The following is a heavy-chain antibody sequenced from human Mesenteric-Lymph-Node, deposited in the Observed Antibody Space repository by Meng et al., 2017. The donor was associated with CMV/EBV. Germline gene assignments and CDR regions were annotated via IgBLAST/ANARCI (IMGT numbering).Heavy chain of an antibody. J-gene: IGHJ4*02. D-gene: IGHD2-15*01. CDR3: ARVNNYYSGHDY. V-gene: IGHV4-30-2*01. Sequence: CAVSGGSIMSGGYCGSWIRQPPGKGLEWIGYMYHSGGTYYKPSLKSRVTISGDRSKNQFSLKLTSVTAADKAVYYCARVNNYYSGHDYWGQGTLVTVSS. CDR2: MYHSGGT. CDR1: GGSIMSGGYC.